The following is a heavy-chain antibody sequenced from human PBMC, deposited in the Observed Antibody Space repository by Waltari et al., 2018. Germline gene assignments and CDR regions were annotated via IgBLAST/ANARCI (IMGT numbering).Heavy chain of an antibody. CDR2: IIPIFGTA. V-gene: IGHV1-69*13. CDR1: GGTFSSYA. Sequence: QVQLVQSGAEVKKPGSSVKVSCKASGGTFSSYAISWLRQAPGQGLEWMGGIIPIFGTANDAQKFQGRVTITADESTSTAYMELSSLRSEDTAVYYCASQDYGDYPYYFDYWGQGTLVTVSS. D-gene: IGHD4-17*01. CDR3: ASQDYGDYPYYFDY. J-gene: IGHJ4*02.